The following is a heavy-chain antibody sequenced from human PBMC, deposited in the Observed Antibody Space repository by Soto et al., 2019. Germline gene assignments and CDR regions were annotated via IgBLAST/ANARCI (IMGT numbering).Heavy chain of an antibody. V-gene: IGHV3-48*02. J-gene: IGHJ5*02. D-gene: IGHD5-18*01. Sequence: EVQLVESGGGLVQPGGSLRLSCGASGYTFVSYSMNWVRQAPGKGLEWVSYISSKSTTIYYSTSVKGRFTTSKDNAKNSLSLEMHSLRDEVTAIYYCAIHVDTSMVKRGFDPWGQGTLVTVSS. CDR2: ISSKSTTI. CDR1: GYTFVSYS. CDR3: AIHVDTSMVKRGFDP.